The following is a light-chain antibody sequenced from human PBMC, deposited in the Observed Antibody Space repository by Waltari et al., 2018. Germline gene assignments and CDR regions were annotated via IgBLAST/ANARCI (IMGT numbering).Light chain of an antibody. CDR1: QTVLYSSNNKNF. J-gene: IGKJ2*01. CDR2: WAS. CDR3: QQYYRTPPT. Sequence: DIVMTQSPDSLAVSLGERDTINCKSSQTVLYSSNNKNFLAWYQQKAVQPPKLLINWASTREFGVPDRFRGSGSGTEFTLTISGLQAEDVAVYYCQQYYRTPPTLGQGTKLEIK. V-gene: IGKV4-1*01.